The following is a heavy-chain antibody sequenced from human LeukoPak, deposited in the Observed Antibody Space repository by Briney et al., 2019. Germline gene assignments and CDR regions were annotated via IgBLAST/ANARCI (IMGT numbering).Heavy chain of an antibody. D-gene: IGHD6-19*01. V-gene: IGHV3-48*01. J-gene: IGHJ6*03. CDR3: AKVRAVGGARPNYYYYYMEV. CDR1: GFTFSSYS. CDR2: ISSSSTTI. Sequence: GGSLRLSCAASGFTFSSYSMMWVRQAPGKGLEWVSYISSSSTTIHYADSVKGRFTISRDDSKSTLYLQMSSLTTEDTAIYYCAKVRAVGGARPNYYYYYMEVWGTGTTVAISS.